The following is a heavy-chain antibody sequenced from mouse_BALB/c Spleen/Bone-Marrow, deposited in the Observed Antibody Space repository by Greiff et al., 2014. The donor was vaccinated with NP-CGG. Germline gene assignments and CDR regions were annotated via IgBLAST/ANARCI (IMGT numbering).Heavy chain of an antibody. CDR2: IYPSDSYT. V-gene: IGHV1-69*02. Sequence: QVQLQQPGAELVRPRASVKLSCKASGYTFTSYWINWVKQRPGQGLEWIGNIYPSDSYTNYNQKFKDKATLTVDKSSTTAYMQLSSPTSEDSAVYYCTRGGSSPYYFDYWGQGTTLTVSS. CDR1: GYTFTSYW. CDR3: TRGGSSPYYFDY. D-gene: IGHD1-1*01. J-gene: IGHJ2*01.